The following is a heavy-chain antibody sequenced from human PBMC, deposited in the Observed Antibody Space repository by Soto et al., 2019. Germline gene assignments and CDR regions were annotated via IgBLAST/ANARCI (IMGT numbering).Heavy chain of an antibody. Sequence: PGGSLRLSCEASGFTFFTHAMHWVRQAPGKGLEWVAVIKQDGSEKYYVDSVKGRFTISRDNAKNSLYLQMNSLRAEDTAVYYCARGGRRSGSYADAFDIWGQGTMVTVSS. CDR3: ARGGRRSGSYADAFDI. J-gene: IGHJ3*02. D-gene: IGHD1-26*01. CDR1: GFTFFTHA. CDR2: IKQDGSEK. V-gene: IGHV3-7*03.